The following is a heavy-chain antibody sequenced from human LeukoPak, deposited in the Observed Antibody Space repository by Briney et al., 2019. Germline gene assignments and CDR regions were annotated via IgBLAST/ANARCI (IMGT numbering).Heavy chain of an antibody. CDR1: GFSFSNCW. CDR3: ARSDSGDVDY. J-gene: IGHJ4*02. V-gene: IGHV3-74*01. CDR2: INTDGTST. Sequence: GGSLRLSCAASGFSFSNCWMHWVRQTPGKGLVWVSRINTDGTSTSYADSVKGRFTISRDNAKNTLYLQVNSLRAEDTALYFCARSDSGDVDYWGQGTLVTVSS. D-gene: IGHD3-10*01.